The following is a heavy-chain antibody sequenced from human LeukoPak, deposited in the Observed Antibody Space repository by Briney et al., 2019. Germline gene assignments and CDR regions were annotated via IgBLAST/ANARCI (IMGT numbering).Heavy chain of an antibody. D-gene: IGHD2-2*01. V-gene: IGHV3-30*03. Sequence: PGGSLRLSCAASGFTFSSYWMHWVRQAPGKGLEWVAVISFDGVNTFYADSVKGRFTISRDNSNNTVYLQMNNLRPEDTAVFYCARGQGYESYYYMDVWGKGTTVSVSS. CDR1: GFTFSSYW. CDR2: ISFDGVNT. CDR3: ARGQGYESYYYMDV. J-gene: IGHJ6*03.